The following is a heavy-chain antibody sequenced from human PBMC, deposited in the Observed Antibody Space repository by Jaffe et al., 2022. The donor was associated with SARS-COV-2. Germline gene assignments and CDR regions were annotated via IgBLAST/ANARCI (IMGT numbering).Heavy chain of an antibody. CDR3: ASTYEVVGSIAARRGLFDP. CDR1: GGSISSSSYY. CDR2: IYYSGST. V-gene: IGHV4-39*01. J-gene: IGHJ5*02. D-gene: IGHD6-6*01. Sequence: QLQLQESGPGLVKPSETLSLTCTVSGGSISSSSYYWGWIRQPPGKGLEWIGSIYYSGSTYYNPSLKSRVTISVDTSKNQFSLKLSSVTAADTAVYYCASTYEVVGSIAARRGLFDPWGQGTLVTVSS.